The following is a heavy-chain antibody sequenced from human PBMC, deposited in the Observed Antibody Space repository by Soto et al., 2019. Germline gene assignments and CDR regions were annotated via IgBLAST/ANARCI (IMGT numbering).Heavy chain of an antibody. CDR3: ARDQLGDYYDSSGYYD. CDR1: GGTFSSYA. V-gene: IGHV1-69*13. D-gene: IGHD3-22*01. Sequence: SVKVSCKASGGTFSSYAISWVRQAPGQGLEWMGGIIPIFGTANYAQKFQGRVTITADESTSTAYMELSSLRSEDTAVYYCARDQLGDYYDSSGYYDWGPGTLLTVSS. J-gene: IGHJ4*02. CDR2: IIPIFGTA.